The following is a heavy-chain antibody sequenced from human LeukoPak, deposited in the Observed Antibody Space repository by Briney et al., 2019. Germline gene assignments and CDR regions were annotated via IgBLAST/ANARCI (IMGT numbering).Heavy chain of an antibody. V-gene: IGHV3-74*01. D-gene: IGHD2-15*01. J-gene: IGHJ4*02. CDR1: GFTFSSYC. CDR2: IKSDESST. Sequence: PGGSLRLSCAASGFTFSSYCMNWVRQAPGKGLVWVSRIKSDESSTTYADSVKGRFTTSRDNAKNTLYLQMNSLRAEDTAVYYCARDAAAYCSGGSCYPRYWGQGTLVTVFS. CDR3: ARDAAAYCSGGSCYPRY.